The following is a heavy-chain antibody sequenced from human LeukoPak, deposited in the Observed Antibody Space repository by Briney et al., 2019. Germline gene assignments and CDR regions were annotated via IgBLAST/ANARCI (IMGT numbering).Heavy chain of an antibody. V-gene: IGHV4-59*01. CDR1: GGSISSYY. D-gene: IGHD3-22*01. Sequence: SETLSLTCTVSGGSISSYYWSWIRQPPGKGRECIGYIYYSGSTKYNPSLKSRVTISVDTSKNQFSLKLSSVTAADTAVYYCARLGPEYYDSSGEFDYWGQGTLVTVSS. J-gene: IGHJ4*02. CDR2: IYYSGST. CDR3: ARLGPEYYDSSGEFDY.